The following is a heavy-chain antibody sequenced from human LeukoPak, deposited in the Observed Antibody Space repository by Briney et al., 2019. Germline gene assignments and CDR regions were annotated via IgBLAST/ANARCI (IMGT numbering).Heavy chain of an antibody. J-gene: IGHJ5*02. CDR1: GGTFSSYA. CDR3: ARGPIAARPDNWFDP. CDR2: IIPIFGTA. V-gene: IGHV1-69*05. D-gene: IGHD6-6*01. Sequence: SVKVSCKVSGGTFSSYAISWVRQAPGQGLEWMGRIIPIFGTANYAQKFQGRVTITTDESTSTAYMELSSLRSEDTAVYYCARGPIAARPDNWFDPWGQGTLVTVSS.